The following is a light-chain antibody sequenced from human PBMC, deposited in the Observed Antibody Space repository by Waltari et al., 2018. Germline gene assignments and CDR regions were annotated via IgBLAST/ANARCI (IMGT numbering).Light chain of an antibody. V-gene: IGKV3-11*01. J-gene: IGKJ4*01. Sequence: MVVTHPSATLSLVRGGGATLCCTTTHSSKKLGWYQQKPGKAPRLLIYDTSHWPTGIPERFSGSGSGADFTLTISSLEPEDFAVYYCQQHSTYPFTFGRGTKVEI. CDR1: HSSKK. CDR2: DTS. CDR3: QQHSTYPFT.